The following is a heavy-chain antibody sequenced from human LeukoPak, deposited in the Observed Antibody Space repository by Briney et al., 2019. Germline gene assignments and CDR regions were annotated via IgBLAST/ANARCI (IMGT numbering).Heavy chain of an antibody. CDR2: ISSSGDNG. CDR1: GSTFNNYA. D-gene: IGHD1-26*01. CDR3: AKDVRVGGGGMDV. V-gene: IGHV3-23*01. J-gene: IGHJ6*02. Sequence: GGSLRLSCAASGSTFNNYAMNWVRQAPGKGREWVSLISSSGDNGYYADSVKGRFTISRDNSKNTVSLQMNSLRGGDTAVYYCAKDVRVGGGGMDVWGQGTPVTVSS.